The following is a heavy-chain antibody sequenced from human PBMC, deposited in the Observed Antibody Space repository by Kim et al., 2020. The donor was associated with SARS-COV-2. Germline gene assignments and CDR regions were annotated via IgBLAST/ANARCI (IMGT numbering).Heavy chain of an antibody. J-gene: IGHJ6*02. V-gene: IGHV3-15*01. CDR3: TTMVLRYFDWLFGGMDV. CDR1: GFTFSNAW. D-gene: IGHD3-9*01. Sequence: GGSLRLSCAASGFTFSNAWMSWVRQAPGKGLEWVGRIKSKTDGGTTDYAAPVKGRFTISRDDSKNTLYLQMNSLKTEDTAVYYCTTMVLRYFDWLFGGMDVWGQGTTVTVSS. CDR2: IKSKTDGGTT.